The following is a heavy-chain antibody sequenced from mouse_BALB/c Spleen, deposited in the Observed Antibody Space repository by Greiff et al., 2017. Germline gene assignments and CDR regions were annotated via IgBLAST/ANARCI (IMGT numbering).Heavy chain of an antibody. CDR1: GFTFSDYY. Sequence: EVHLVESGGGLVKPGGSLKLSCAASGFTFSDYYMYWVRQTPEKRLEWVATISDGGSYTYYPDSVKGRFTISRDNAKNNLYLQMNSLKSEDTAMYYCARATEDSMDYWGRRTTVTVST. J-gene: IGHJ4*01. CDR3: ARATEDSMDY. V-gene: IGHV5-4*02. CDR2: ISDGGSYT.